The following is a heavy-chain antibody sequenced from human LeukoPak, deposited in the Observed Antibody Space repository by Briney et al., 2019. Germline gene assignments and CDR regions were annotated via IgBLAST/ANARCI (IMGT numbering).Heavy chain of an antibody. V-gene: IGHV4-38-2*02. D-gene: IGHD6-6*01. CDR1: AYSISSGYS. CDR2: INHSGST. J-gene: IGHJ4*02. Sequence: SETLSLTCTVSAYSISSGYSWGWIRQPPGKGLEWIGEINHSGSTNYNPSLKSRVTISVDTSKNQFSLKLSSVTAADTAVYYCAREARIAARPGFDYWGQGTLVTVSS. CDR3: AREARIAARPGFDY.